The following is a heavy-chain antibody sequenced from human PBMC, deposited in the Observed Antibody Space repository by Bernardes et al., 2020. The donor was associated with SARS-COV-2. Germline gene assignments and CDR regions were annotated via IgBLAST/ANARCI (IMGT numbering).Heavy chain of an antibody. D-gene: IGHD3-3*01. CDR3: HGKASYYDFWSGKSLYTDY. Sequence: SGPTLLKPTETLTLTCTVSGFSLSNARMGVSWIRQPPGKALEWLAHIFSNDEKSYSTSLKSRLTISKDTSKSQVVLTMTNMDSVDTATYYCHGKASYYDFWSGKSLYTDYWGQGTLVTVSS. J-gene: IGHJ4*02. CDR2: IFSNDEK. V-gene: IGHV2-26*01. CDR1: GFSLSNARMG.